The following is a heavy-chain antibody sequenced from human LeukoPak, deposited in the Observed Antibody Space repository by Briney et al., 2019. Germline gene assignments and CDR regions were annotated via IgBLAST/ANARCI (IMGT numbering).Heavy chain of an antibody. CDR2: INHSGST. CDR1: GGSFSGYY. Sequence: SETLSLTCDVYGGSFSGYYWSWIRQPPGKGLEWIGEINHSGSTNYNPSLKSRVTISVDTSKNQFSLKLSSVTAADTAVYYCARGRLLPAAIRYYYGMDVWGQGTTVTVSS. J-gene: IGHJ6*02. V-gene: IGHV4-34*01. D-gene: IGHD2-2*01. CDR3: ARGRLLPAAIRYYYGMDV.